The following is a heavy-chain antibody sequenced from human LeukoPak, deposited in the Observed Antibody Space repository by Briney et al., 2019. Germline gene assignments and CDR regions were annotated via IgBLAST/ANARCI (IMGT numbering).Heavy chain of an antibody. CDR2: ISSSGSTI. J-gene: IGHJ5*01. Sequence: GTLSLTCAVSGGSISSTDWWSWVRQPPGKGLEWVSYISSSGSTIYYADSVKGRFTISRDNARNSLYLQMNSLRAEDTALYYCARDGIYCGSTSCGNWFDSWGQGTLVTVSS. V-gene: IGHV3-48*03. CDR1: GGSISSTDW. D-gene: IGHD2-2*01. CDR3: ARDGIYCGSTSCGNWFDS.